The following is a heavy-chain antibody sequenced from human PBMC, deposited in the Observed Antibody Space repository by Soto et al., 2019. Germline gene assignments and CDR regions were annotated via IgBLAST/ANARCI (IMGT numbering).Heavy chain of an antibody. J-gene: IGHJ3*02. V-gene: IGHV3-48*02. CDR3: ARESELGYYYDSSGYYYDAFDI. D-gene: IGHD3-22*01. CDR1: GFTFSSYS. CDR2: INSSSSTI. Sequence: GGSLRLSCAASGFTFSSYSMNWVRQAPGKGLEWVSYINSSSSTIYYADSVKGRFTISRDNAKNSLYLQMNSLRDEDTAVYYCARESELGYYYDSSGYYYDAFDIWGQGTMVTVSS.